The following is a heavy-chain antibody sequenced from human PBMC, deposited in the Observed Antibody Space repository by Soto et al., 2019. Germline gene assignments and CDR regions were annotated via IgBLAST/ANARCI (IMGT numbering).Heavy chain of an antibody. D-gene: IGHD6-13*01. V-gene: IGHV4-59*01. CDR3: ARVYSSSWFSAVAGTDYYYGMDV. CDR1: GGPISGYH. J-gene: IGHJ6*02. CDR2: FHNSGNT. Sequence: SETLSLTSRISGGPISGYHWSWIRQTPGKGVEWIGYFHNSGNTNYSPSLKSRVTISVDMSKNQFSLKLSSVTAADTAVYYCARVYSSSWFSAVAGTDYYYGMDVWGQGTTVTVSS.